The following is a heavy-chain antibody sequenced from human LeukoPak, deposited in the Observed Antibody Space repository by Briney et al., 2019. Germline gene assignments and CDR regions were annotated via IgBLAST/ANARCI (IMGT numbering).Heavy chain of an antibody. CDR2: INPNSGGT. Sequence: ASVKVSCKASGYTFTGYYMHWVRQAPGQGLEWMGWINPNSGGTNYAQRFQGRVTMTRDTSISTAYMELSRLRSDDTAVYYCARDLYYDSSGSPDYWGQGTLVTVSS. CDR3: ARDLYYDSSGSPDY. CDR1: GYTFTGYY. V-gene: IGHV1-2*02. D-gene: IGHD3-22*01. J-gene: IGHJ4*02.